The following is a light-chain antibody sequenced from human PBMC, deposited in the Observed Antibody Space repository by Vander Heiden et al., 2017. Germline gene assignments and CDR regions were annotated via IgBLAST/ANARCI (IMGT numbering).Light chain of an antibody. Sequence: QSALTQPAPGSGAPGQSIALSCTGTSSDVGGYNSVSWYQQHPGKAPKLVIYDVTYRPSGVSNRFSGSKSGNTASLTISGLQNEDEADYYCSSYTSSSTLVFGTGTKVTVL. CDR2: DVT. CDR3: SSYTSSSTLV. J-gene: IGLJ1*01. V-gene: IGLV2-14*03. CDR1: SSDVGGYNS.